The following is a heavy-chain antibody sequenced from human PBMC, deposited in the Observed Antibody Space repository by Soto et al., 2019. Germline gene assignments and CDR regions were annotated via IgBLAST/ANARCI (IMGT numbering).Heavy chain of an antibody. Sequence: EVQLLESGGGLVQPGWSLRLSCAASGFTFSSYAMSWVRQAPGKGREWVSAISGSGGSTYYADSVKGRFTISRDNSKDRLNLQMNSLRAEDTAVYYCAGTWGFDYWGQGPLVTVSS. CDR1: GFTFSSYA. D-gene: IGHD3-16*01. V-gene: IGHV3-23*01. CDR3: AGTWGFDY. CDR2: ISGSGGST. J-gene: IGHJ4*02.